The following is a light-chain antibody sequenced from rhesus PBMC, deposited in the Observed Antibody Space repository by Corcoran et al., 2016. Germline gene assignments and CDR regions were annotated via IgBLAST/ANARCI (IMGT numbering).Light chain of an antibody. CDR3: QQYSSRPYS. J-gene: IGKJ2*01. CDR1: QGISSW. CDR2: KAS. V-gene: IGKV1-22*01. Sequence: DIQMTQSPSSLSASVGDTVTITCRASQGISSWLAWYQQTPGTAPKLLIYKASSLQSGVPSRFSGSGSGTDFTLTISSLQSEDFATYYCQQYSSRPYSFGQGTKVEIK.